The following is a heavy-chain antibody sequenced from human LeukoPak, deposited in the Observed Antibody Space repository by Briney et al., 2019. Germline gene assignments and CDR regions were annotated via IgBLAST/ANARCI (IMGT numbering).Heavy chain of an antibody. Sequence: GASVKVSCKASGVTFSDYPISWVRQAPGQGPEWMGGIVPRLGTADYAQQSQGRVTITADKSTSTAYMELSSLRSEDTAVYYCARQGERYYYYYGMDVWVQGTTVTVSS. CDR3: ARQGERYYYYYGMDV. CDR1: GVTFSDYP. D-gene: IGHD1-26*01. J-gene: IGHJ6*02. V-gene: IGHV1-69*10. CDR2: IVPRLGTA.